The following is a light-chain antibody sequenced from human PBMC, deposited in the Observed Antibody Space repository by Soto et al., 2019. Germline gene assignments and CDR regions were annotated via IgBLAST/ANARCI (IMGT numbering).Light chain of an antibody. J-gene: IGKJ1*01. CDR1: ESVNTN. V-gene: IGKV3-15*01. CDR2: GAS. CDR3: QQYDVWPQT. Sequence: EIVMTQSPATLSVSPGERATFSCRASESVNTNLAWYQLKPGQAPRLLISGASIRATGVPARFSGSGYGTDYTLTISSLQSEDSGVYYCQQYDVWPQTFGQGTKVDIK.